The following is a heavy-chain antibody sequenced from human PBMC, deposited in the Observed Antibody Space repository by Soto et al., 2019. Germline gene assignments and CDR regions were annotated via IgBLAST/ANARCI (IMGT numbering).Heavy chain of an antibody. J-gene: IGHJ6*03. CDR1: GYSFTSYW. D-gene: IGHD2-2*01. CDR2: IYPGDSDT. CDR3: ARQAGYCSSTRDFCYYYMDV. Sequence: PGESLKISCKGSGYSFTSYWIGWVRQMPGKGLEWMGIIYPGDSDTRYSPSFQGQVTISADKSISTAYLQWSSLKASNTAMYYCARQAGYCSSTRDFCYYYMDVWGKGTTVTVSS. V-gene: IGHV5-51*01.